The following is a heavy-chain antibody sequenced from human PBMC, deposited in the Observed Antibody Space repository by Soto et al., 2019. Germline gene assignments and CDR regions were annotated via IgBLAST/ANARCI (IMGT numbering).Heavy chain of an antibody. CDR2: VNYSGST. Sequence: QVQLQQWGAGLLKPSETLSLTCGVYGGSFSGFSWYWIRQPPGKGLAWIGEVNYSGSTNYNPSLKSRVTMSIDTSKNQFSLNVKSGTAADTAVYYCARGPRGEFRRKPFDFWGQGTLVTVSS. CDR3: ARGPRGEFRRKPFDF. J-gene: IGHJ4*02. CDR1: GGSFSGFS. D-gene: IGHD3-10*01. V-gene: IGHV4-34*01.